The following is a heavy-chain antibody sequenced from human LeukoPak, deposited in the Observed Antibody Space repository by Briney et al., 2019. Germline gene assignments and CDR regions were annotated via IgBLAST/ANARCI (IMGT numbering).Heavy chain of an antibody. CDR1: GFTFSHYW. D-gene: IGHD3-10*01. CDR3: AKSDNYGSILDY. V-gene: IGHV3-7*01. J-gene: IGHJ4*02. Sequence: GGSLRLSCAASGFTFSHYWMSWVRQSPGRGLEWVANIDQDGSTEYYGDSVGGRFTVSRDNAKNSVYLQIDSLRAEDTAVYYCAKSDNYGSILDYWGRGTLVTVSS. CDR2: IDQDGSTE.